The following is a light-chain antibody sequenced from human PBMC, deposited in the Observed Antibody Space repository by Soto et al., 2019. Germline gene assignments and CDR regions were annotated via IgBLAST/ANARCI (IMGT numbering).Light chain of an antibody. J-gene: IGKJ4*01. CDR1: QSISSW. CDR2: DAS. CDR3: QQYNSYPLT. Sequence: DIQMTQSPSTLSASVGDRVTITCRASQSISSWLAWYQQKPGKAPKLLIYDASSLESGVPSRLSGSGSWTEFTLTISSLQPDDFATYYCQQYNSYPLTFGGGTKVDIK. V-gene: IGKV1-5*01.